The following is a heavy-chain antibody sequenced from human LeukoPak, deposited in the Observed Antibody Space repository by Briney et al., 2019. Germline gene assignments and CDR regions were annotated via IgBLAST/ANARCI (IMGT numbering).Heavy chain of an antibody. J-gene: IGHJ3*02. CDR2: ISGSGGST. D-gene: IGHD1-26*01. Sequence: GGSLRLSCAASGFTFSSYGMSWVRQAPGKGLEWVSGISGSGGSTFYADSVKGRFIISRDNSKNTVYLQMNTLRAEDTALYYCARGPVGGATYYDGDAFDIWGQGTMVTVSS. V-gene: IGHV3-23*01. CDR3: ARGPVGGATYYDGDAFDI. CDR1: GFTFSSYG.